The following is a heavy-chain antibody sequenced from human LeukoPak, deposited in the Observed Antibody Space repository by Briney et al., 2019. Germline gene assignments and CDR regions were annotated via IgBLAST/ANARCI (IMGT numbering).Heavy chain of an antibody. D-gene: IGHD2-15*01. Sequence: GGSLRLSCAASGFTFSNAWMNWVRQAPGKGLEWVGRIKSKTDGRTTDYAAPVKGRFTISRDDSKNTLYLQMNSLKTEDTAVYYCITDLNALLSFDYWGQGTLVTVSS. CDR1: GFTFSNAW. CDR3: ITDLNALLSFDY. J-gene: IGHJ4*02. CDR2: IKSKTDGRTT. V-gene: IGHV3-15*07.